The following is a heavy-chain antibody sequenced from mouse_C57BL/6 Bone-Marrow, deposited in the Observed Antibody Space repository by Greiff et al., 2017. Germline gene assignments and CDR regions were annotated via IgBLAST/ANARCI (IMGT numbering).Heavy chain of an antibody. CDR3: ASGSYAMDY. V-gene: IGHV1-4*01. Sequence: QVQLQQSGAELARPGASVKMSCKASGFTFTSYTMHWVQQRPGQGLEWIGYINPSSGYTKYNQKFKDQATLTADNSSSTAYMQLSSLTSEDSAVYYCASGSYAMDYWGQGTSVTVSS. CDR2: INPSSGYT. J-gene: IGHJ4*01. CDR1: GFTFTSYT. D-gene: IGHD3-2*02.